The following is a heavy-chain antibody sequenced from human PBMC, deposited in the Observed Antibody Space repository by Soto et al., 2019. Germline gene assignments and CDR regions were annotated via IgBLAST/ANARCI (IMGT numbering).Heavy chain of an antibody. J-gene: IGHJ5*02. Sequence: ASVKVSCKASGYTFTIYGINWVRQAPGQGLEWMGWISPDNGNTNYAQKLQGRVTMTTDTSTSTVYMELSSLRSEDTAVYYCARDPAVYDILTGYQSLNWFDPWGQGTLVTVSS. CDR3: ARDPAVYDILTGYQSLNWFDP. CDR1: GYTFTIYG. V-gene: IGHV1-18*01. CDR2: ISPDNGNT. D-gene: IGHD3-9*01.